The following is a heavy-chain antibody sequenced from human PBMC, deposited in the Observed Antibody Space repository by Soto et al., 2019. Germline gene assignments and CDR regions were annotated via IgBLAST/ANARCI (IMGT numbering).Heavy chain of an antibody. J-gene: IGHJ6*02. Sequence: PETMSLTCAVSGGSISSRNWWSWVRQPPGKGLEWIGEIYHSGSTNYNPSLKSRVTISVDKSKNQFSLKLSSVTAADTAVYYCARRIAARLYYYYGMDVWGQGTTVTVSS. CDR2: IYHSGST. V-gene: IGHV4-4*03. CDR1: GGSISSRNW. CDR3: ARRIAARLYYYYGMDV. D-gene: IGHD6-6*01.